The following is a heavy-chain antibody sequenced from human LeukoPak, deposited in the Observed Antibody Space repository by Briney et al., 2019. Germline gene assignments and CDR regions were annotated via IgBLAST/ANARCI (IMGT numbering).Heavy chain of an antibody. D-gene: IGHD6-13*01. CDR1: GYSISSGYY. V-gene: IGHV4-38-2*02. Sequence: SETLSLTCTVSGYSISSGYYWGWIRQPPGKGLVWIGSIYHSGSTYYNPSLKSRVTISVDTSKNQFSLKLSSVTAADTAVYYCARDHDSSSWYSDYWGQGTLVTVSS. CDR3: ARDHDSSSWYSDY. CDR2: IYHSGST. J-gene: IGHJ4*02.